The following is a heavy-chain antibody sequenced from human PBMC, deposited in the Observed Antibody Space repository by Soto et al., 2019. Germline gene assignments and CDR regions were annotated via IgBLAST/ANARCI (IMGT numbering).Heavy chain of an antibody. CDR3: ARGDSSGYGYYFDY. CDR1: GFTFSSYS. V-gene: IGHV3-21*01. J-gene: IGHJ4*02. Sequence: ESGGGLVKPGGSLRLSCAASGFTFSSYSMNWVRQAPGKGLEWVSSISSSSSYIYYADSVKGRFTISRDNAKNSLYLQMNSLRAEDTAVYYCARGDSSGYGYYFDYWGQGTLVTVSS. CDR2: ISSSSSYI. D-gene: IGHD3-22*01.